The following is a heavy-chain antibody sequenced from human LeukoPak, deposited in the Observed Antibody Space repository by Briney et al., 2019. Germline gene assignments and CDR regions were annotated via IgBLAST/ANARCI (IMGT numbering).Heavy chain of an antibody. CDR2: ISSTSSYI. J-gene: IGHJ4*02. Sequence: GGSLRLSCAASGFTFSSYNMNLVRQAPGKGLEWVSFISSTSSYIYYADSVKGRFTISRDNAKNSLYLQMNSLRADDTAVYYCARASGFNCYFDYWGQGALVTVSS. D-gene: IGHD3-9*01. CDR1: GFTFSSYN. V-gene: IGHV3-21*01. CDR3: ARASGFNCYFDY.